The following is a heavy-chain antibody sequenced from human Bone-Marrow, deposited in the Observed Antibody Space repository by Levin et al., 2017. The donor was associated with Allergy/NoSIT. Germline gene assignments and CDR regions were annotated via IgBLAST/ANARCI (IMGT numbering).Heavy chain of an antibody. J-gene: IGHJ4*02. CDR1: GDSMRSYY. D-gene: IGHD3-22*01. CDR2: IDDSGST. Sequence: SETLSLTCSVSGDSMRSYYWSWIRQPPGKGLEWIGYIDDSGSTTYNPSLKSRVTTSIETSNKKFSLRLNSVTAADTAVYYCARRGTYYDANGYYRAFDYWGQGTLVTVSS. CDR3: ARRGTYYDANGYYRAFDY. V-gene: IGHV4-59*08.